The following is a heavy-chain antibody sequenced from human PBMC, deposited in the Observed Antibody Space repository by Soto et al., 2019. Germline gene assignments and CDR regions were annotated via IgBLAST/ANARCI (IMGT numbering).Heavy chain of an antibody. CDR3: RSSSRYSTDV. J-gene: IGHJ6*02. V-gene: IGHV4-39*01. CDR2: ISGTGNT. Sequence: QLQLQESGPGLVKPSETLSLSCTVSGGSITSSFYWGWIRQPPGKGLEWMGSISGTGNTYYNLSLKGRLPISADTPKNQFSLNLISGTAADTSVYYCRSSSRYSTDVWGQGATVTVSS. D-gene: IGHD6-13*01. CDR1: GGSITSSFY.